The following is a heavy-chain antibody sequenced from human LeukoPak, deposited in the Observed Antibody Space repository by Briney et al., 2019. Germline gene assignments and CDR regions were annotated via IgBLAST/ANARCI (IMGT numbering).Heavy chain of an antibody. CDR1: GSTLTGYY. V-gene: IGHV1-2*02. J-gene: IGHJ6*03. CDR2: IKPNSGDT. Sequence: ASVKVSCKASGSTLTGYYMHWVRQDPRQGLQWMGWIKPNSGDTDYAQKFQGRVTMTRDTSISTVYMELSSLRSDDTAVYYCARADSVPAGDYHYWYMDVWGKGTTVTVSS. CDR3: ARADSVPAGDYHYWYMDV. D-gene: IGHD2-2*01.